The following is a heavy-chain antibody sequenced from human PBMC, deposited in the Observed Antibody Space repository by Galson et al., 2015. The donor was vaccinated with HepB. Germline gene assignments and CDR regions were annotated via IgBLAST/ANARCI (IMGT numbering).Heavy chain of an antibody. CDR1: GFPFSSYA. V-gene: IGHV3-30-3*01. CDR3: ARDFFIAAAGGGFDY. D-gene: IGHD6-13*01. Sequence: SLRLSCAASGFPFSSYAMHWVRQAPGKGLEWVAVISYDGSNKYYADSVKGRFTISRDNSKNTLYLQMNSLRAEDTAVYYCARDFFIAAAGGGFDYWGQGTLVTVSS. CDR2: ISYDGSNK. J-gene: IGHJ4*02.